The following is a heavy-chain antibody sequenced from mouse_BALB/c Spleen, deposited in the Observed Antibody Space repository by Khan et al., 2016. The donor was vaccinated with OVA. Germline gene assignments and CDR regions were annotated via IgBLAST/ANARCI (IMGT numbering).Heavy chain of an antibody. CDR2: IYPGDGRT. CDR3: AISYYGSLWYFDV. D-gene: IGHD1-1*01. V-gene: IGHV1S56*01. J-gene: IGHJ1*01. Sequence: QVQLQQSGPELVKPGASVKMSCKASGYTFISYYIHWVKQRPGQGLEWIGWIYPGDGRTKYNEKFRGKTTLTADKSSSTAYMLLSSLTSEDSAIYFDAISYYGSLWYFDVWGAGTTVTVSS. CDR1: GYTFISYY.